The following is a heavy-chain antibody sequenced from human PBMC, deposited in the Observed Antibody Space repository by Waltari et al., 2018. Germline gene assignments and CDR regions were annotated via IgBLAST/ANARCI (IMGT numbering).Heavy chain of an antibody. CDR2: IKQDGSEK. Sequence: EVQLVESGGGLVQPGGSLRLSCAASGFTFSSYWMSWVRQATGKGLGWVANIKQDGSEKYYVDSVKGRFTISRDNAKNSLYLQMNSLRAEDTAVYYCARGLWSNRIGYWGQGTLVTVSS. D-gene: IGHD3-3*01. CDR1: GFTFSSYW. J-gene: IGHJ4*02. CDR3: ARGLWSNRIGY. V-gene: IGHV3-7*04.